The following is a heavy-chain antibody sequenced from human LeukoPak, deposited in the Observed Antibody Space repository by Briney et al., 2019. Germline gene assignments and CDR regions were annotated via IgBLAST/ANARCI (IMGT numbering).Heavy chain of an antibody. D-gene: IGHD2-15*01. Sequence: GGSLRLSCAASGFTFSSYAMHWVRQAPGKGLEWVSSISSTSSYIYYSDSVKGRFTISRDNAKNSVYLQMNSLRAEDTAVYYCARDGSGFDYWGQGTLVTVSS. V-gene: IGHV3-21*06. CDR2: ISSTSSYI. CDR3: ARDGSGFDY. CDR1: GFTFSSYA. J-gene: IGHJ4*02.